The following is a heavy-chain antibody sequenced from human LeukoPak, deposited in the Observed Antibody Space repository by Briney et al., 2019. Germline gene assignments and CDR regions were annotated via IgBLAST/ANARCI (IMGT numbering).Heavy chain of an antibody. V-gene: IGHV3-7*01. Sequence: GGSLRLSCAASGFAFSNFWMGWVRQAPGKGLEWVANIKQDGSHKYYVDSVKGRFTISRDNAKSSVYLQMNSLRVEDTAVYYCATSHDSSGNDWGQGTLVTVSS. CDR2: IKQDGSHK. D-gene: IGHD3-22*01. CDR3: ATSHDSSGND. CDR1: GFAFSNFW. J-gene: IGHJ4*02.